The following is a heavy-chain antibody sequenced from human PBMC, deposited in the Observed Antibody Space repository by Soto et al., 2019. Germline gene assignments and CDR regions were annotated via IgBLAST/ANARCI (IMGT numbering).Heavy chain of an antibody. CDR1: GGTFSSYA. D-gene: IGHD3-9*01. CDR2: IIPIFGTA. CDR3: ARDSGNYGSWTRYYPWPLDY. Sequence: GASVKVSCKASGGTFSSYAISWVRQAPGQGLEWMGGIIPIFGTANYAQKFQGRVTITADESTSTAYMELSSLRSEDTAVYYCARDSGNYGSWTRYYPWPLDYRGQGTLVTVSS. V-gene: IGHV1-69*13. J-gene: IGHJ4*02.